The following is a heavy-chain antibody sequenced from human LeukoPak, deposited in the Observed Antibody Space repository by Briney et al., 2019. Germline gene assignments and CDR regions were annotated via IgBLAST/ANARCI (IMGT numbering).Heavy chain of an antibody. CDR1: GGSISSSSYY. CDR2: IYYSGST. CDR3: ARTRIAPDY. Sequence: SETLSLTCTVSGGSISSSSYYWGWIRQPPGKGLEWIGSIYYSGSTYYNPSLKSRVTISVDTSKNQFSLKLSSVTAADTAVYYCARTRIAPDYWGQGTLVTVSS. J-gene: IGHJ4*02. V-gene: IGHV4-39*01. D-gene: IGHD6-13*01.